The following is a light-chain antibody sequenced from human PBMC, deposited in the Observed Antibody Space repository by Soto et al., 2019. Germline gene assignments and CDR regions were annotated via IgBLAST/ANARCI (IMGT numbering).Light chain of an antibody. CDR2: AAS. Sequence: DIPMTQSPSALSASVGDRVTITCRASQSIRRYSNWYQQKPGKAPKLLIYAASSWQSGVPSRFSGSCFRTQFTLTISSLQLEDFATYYCQQSYSTPPTFGQGTKLEIK. V-gene: IGKV1-39*01. CDR3: QQSYSTPPT. J-gene: IGKJ2*01. CDR1: QSIRRY.